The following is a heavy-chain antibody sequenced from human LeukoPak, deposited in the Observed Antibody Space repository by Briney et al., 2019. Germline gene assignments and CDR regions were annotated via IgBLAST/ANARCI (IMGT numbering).Heavy chain of an antibody. CDR1: GFTFGDYA. Sequence: GGSLRLSCTASGFTFGDYAMSWVRQAPGKGLEWVSAISGSGGSTYYADSVKGRFTISRDNSKNTLYLQMNSLRAEDTAVYYCAKVSVATIIAPFDYWGQGTLVTVSS. D-gene: IGHD5-12*01. CDR2: ISGSGGST. J-gene: IGHJ4*02. CDR3: AKVSVATIIAPFDY. V-gene: IGHV3-23*01.